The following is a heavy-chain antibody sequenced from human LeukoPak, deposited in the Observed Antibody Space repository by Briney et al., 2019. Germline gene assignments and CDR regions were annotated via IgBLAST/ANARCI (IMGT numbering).Heavy chain of an antibody. CDR2: IRTHNGNT. CDR1: GYTFTSYG. V-gene: IGHV1-18*01. CDR3: ARVVYRGNYYYYMDV. D-gene: IGHD2-8*01. J-gene: IGHJ6*03. Sequence: ASVKVSCKAAGYTFTSYGISWVRQPPGQGLEWMGRIRTHNGNTNCAQKFQGRITMTTDTSTGTAYMELRSLRSDDTAVYSCARVVYRGNYYYYMDVWGKGTTVTVSS.